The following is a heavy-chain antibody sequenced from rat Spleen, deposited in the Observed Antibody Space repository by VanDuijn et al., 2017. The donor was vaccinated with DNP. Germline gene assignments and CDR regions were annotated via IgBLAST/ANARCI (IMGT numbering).Heavy chain of an antibody. CDR2: INYSGST. J-gene: IGHJ2*01. Sequence: EVRLQESGPGLVQPSQSLSLTCSVTGYSITSNYWAWIRKFPGNKMEWIGYINYSGSTGYNPSLKSRISITRDTSKNHLFLQLNSVTTEDTATYYCARWTRYFDYWGQGVMVTVSS. V-gene: IGHV3-1*01. CDR1: GYSITSNY. D-gene: IGHD1-7*01. CDR3: ARWTRYFDY.